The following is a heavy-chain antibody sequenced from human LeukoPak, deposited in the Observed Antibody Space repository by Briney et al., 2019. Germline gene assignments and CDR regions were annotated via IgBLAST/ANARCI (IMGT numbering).Heavy chain of an antibody. CDR1: GFTVSSNY. V-gene: IGHV3-53*01. D-gene: IGHD6-13*01. CDR3: ARGILAAAGTGFDY. J-gene: IGHJ4*02. CDR2: IYSGGST. Sequence: GGSLRLSCAASGFTVSSNYMNWVRQAPGKGLEWVSVIYSGGSTCYADSVKGRFTISRDHSKNTLYVQMNSLRAEDTAIYYCARGILAAAGTGFDYWGQGTLVTVSS.